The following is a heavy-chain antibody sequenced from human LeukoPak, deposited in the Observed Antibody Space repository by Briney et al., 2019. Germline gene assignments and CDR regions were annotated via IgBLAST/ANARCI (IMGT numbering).Heavy chain of an antibody. D-gene: IGHD2-15*01. CDR2: IYYSGST. CDR3: ARDIVVVVAATVRSYFDY. CDR1: GGSISSYY. V-gene: IGHV4-59*01. Sequence: SETLSLTCTVSGGSISSYYWSWIRQPPGKGLEWIGYIYYSGSTNYNPSLKSRVTISVDTSKNQFSLKLSSVTAADTAVYYCARDIVVVVAATVRSYFDYWGQGTLVTVSS. J-gene: IGHJ4*02.